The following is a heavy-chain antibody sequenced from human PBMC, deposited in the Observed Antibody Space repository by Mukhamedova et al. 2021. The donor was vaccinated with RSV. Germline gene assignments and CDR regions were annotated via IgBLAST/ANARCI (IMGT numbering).Heavy chain of an antibody. J-gene: IGHJ6*02. D-gene: IGHD3-16*01. CDR2: INPSGGST. Sequence: WGRQAPGQGLERMAIINPSGGSTSYAQKFQGRVTMTRDTSTSTVYMELSSLRSEDTAVYYCATAFDGYGMDVWGQGTTVTVSS. V-gene: IGHV1-46*01. CDR3: ATAFDGYGMDV.